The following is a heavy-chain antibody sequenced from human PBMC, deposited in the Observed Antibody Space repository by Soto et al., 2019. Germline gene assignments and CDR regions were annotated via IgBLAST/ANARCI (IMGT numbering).Heavy chain of an antibody. D-gene: IGHD6-13*01. CDR3: ARTRFTAAGPFYYYYYMDV. V-gene: IGHV4-34*01. CDR1: GGSFSGYY. CDR2: INHSGST. Sequence: KTSETLSLTCAVYGGSFSGYYWSWIRQPPGKGLEWIGEINHSGSTNYNPSLKSRVTISVDTSKNQFSLKLSSVTAADTAVYYCARTRFTAAGPFYYYYYMDVWGKGTTVTVS. J-gene: IGHJ6*03.